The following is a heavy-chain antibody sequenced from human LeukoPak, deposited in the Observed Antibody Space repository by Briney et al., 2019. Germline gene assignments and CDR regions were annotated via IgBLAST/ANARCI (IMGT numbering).Heavy chain of an antibody. CDR3: ARCGAAVTTHSSH. D-gene: IGHD4-17*01. Sequence: GASVKVSCKASGYSLSIYGITWARQAPGQGLEYLGWISASDGTTNYAQKVQDRVTMTTDTSTSTAYLELRSLRSEDTAVYYCARCGAAVTTHSSHWGQGTLVTVSS. CDR1: GYSLSIYG. V-gene: IGHV1-18*01. CDR2: ISASDGTT. J-gene: IGHJ4*02.